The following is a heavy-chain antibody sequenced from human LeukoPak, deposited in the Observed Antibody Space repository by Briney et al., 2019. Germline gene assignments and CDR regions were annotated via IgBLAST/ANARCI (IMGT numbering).Heavy chain of an antibody. Sequence: SQTLSLTCAVSGGSISSGGYSWSWIRQPPGKGLEWIGYIYHSGSTYYNPSLKSRVTISVDRSKNQSSLKLSSVTAADTAVYYCARGRGPYYYGMDVWGQGTTVTVSS. V-gene: IGHV4-30-2*01. CDR2: IYHSGST. J-gene: IGHJ6*02. D-gene: IGHD3-10*01. CDR1: GGSISSGGYS. CDR3: ARGRGPYYYGMDV.